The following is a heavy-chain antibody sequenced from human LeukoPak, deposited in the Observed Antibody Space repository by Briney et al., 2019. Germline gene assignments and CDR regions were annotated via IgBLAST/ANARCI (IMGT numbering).Heavy chain of an antibody. CDR3: ARGAVRGVTRPNWFDP. Sequence: SVKVSCKASGGTFSSYASSWVRQAPGQGLEWMGRIIPILGIANYAQKFQGRVTITADKSTSTAYMELSSLRSEDTAVYYCARGAVRGVTRPNWFDPWGQGTLVTVSS. J-gene: IGHJ5*02. D-gene: IGHD3-10*01. CDR1: GGTFSSYA. CDR2: IIPILGIA. V-gene: IGHV1-69*04.